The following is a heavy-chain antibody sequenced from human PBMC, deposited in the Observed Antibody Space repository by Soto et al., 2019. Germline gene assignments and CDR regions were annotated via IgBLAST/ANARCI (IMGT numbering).Heavy chain of an antibody. CDR1: GGTFSDYV. D-gene: IGHD3-10*02. J-gene: IGHJ6*02. CDR3: ARVRNVLHYYYGMGV. CDR2: IIPIFGTA. Sequence: SVKVSCKSSGGTFSDYVISWVRQAPGQGLEWVGGIIPIFGTAKYAQKFEGRATITADESTSTAHMELTSLRYEDTAVYYCARVRNVLHYYYGMGVWGQGTTVTVSS. V-gene: IGHV1-69*13.